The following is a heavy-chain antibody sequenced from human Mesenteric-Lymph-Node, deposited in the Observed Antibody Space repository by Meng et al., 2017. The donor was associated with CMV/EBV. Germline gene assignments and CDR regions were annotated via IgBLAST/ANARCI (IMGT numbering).Heavy chain of an antibody. CDR2: IYHSGST. D-gene: IGHD6-6*01. CDR3: VWSSSPHYYGMDV. Sequence: SETLSLTCTVSGGSISTYYWSWIRQPPGKGLEWIGYIYHSGSTNYNPSLKSRVTISVDTSKNQFSLKLSSVTAADTAVYYCVWSSSPHYYGMDVWGQGTTVTVSS. CDR1: GGSISTYY. V-gene: IGHV4-59*12. J-gene: IGHJ6*02.